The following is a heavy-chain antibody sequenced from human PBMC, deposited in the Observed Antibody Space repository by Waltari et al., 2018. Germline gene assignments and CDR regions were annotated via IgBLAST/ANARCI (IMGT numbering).Heavy chain of an antibody. CDR3: ARVDGDYYFDY. J-gene: IGHJ4*02. V-gene: IGHV4-39*07. Sequence: QLQLQESGPGLVKPSETLSLTCTVSGGSISSSSYYWGWIRQPPGKGLEWIGSIYYSGRTYYNPSLKSRVTISVDTSKNQFSLKLSSVTAADTAVYYCARVDGDYYFDYWGQGTLVTVSS. CDR2: IYYSGRT. D-gene: IGHD4-17*01. CDR1: GGSISSSSYY.